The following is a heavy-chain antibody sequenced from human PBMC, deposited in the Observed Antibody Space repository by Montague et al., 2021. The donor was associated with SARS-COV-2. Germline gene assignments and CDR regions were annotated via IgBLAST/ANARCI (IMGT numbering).Heavy chain of an antibody. CDR3: ARLLRSCSNGVCRTYYYYAMDV. J-gene: IGHJ6*02. D-gene: IGHD2-8*01. CDR1: GGSISGYY. V-gene: IGHV4-59*01. CDR2: IYYSGST. Sequence: SETLSLTCTVSGGSISGYYWSWIRQSPGKGLEWIGYIYYSGSTXXXPXXXXRVTVSVDRPNNQVSLKLSSVTPADTAVYYCARLLRSCSNGVCRTYYYYAMDVWGQGTTVTVSS.